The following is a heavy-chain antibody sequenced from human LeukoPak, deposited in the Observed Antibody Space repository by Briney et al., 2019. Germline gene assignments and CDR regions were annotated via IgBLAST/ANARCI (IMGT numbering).Heavy chain of an antibody. Sequence: QTGGSLRLSCAASGFTFSSYAMSWVRQAPGKGLEWVSAISGSGGSTYYADSVKGRFTISRDNSKNTLYLQMNSLRAEDTAVYYCGSGSYYTLPLDYYYYGMDVWGQGTTVTVSS. CDR1: GFTFSSYA. CDR3: GSGSYYTLPLDYYYYGMDV. V-gene: IGHV3-23*01. D-gene: IGHD3-10*01. CDR2: ISGSGGST. J-gene: IGHJ6*02.